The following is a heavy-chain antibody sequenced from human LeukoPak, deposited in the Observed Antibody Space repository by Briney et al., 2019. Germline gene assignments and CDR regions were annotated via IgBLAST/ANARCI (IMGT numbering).Heavy chain of an antibody. CDR3: ATGGDYVRGGYYGMDV. Sequence: ASVKVSCKVSGYTLTELSMHWVRQAPGKGLEWMGGFDPEDGETIYAQKFQGRVTITEDTSTDTAYMELSSLRSEDTAVYYCATGGDYVRGGYYGMDVWGQGTTVTVSS. CDR2: FDPEDGET. CDR1: GYTLTELS. J-gene: IGHJ6*02. D-gene: IGHD4-17*01. V-gene: IGHV1-24*01.